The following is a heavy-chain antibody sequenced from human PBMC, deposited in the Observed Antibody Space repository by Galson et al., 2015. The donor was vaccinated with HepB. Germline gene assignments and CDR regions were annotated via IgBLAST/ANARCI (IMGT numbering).Heavy chain of an antibody. D-gene: IGHD3-9*01. CDR1: GGTFSSYA. CDR2: IIPIFGTA. J-gene: IGHJ6*02. CDR3: ARVFDWGYPDYYYGMDV. V-gene: IGHV1-69*13. Sequence: SVKVSCKASGGTFSSYAISWVRQAPGQGLEWMGGIIPIFGTANYAQKFQGRVTITADESTSTAYMELSSLRSEDTAVYYCARVFDWGYPDYYYGMDVWGQGTTVTVSS.